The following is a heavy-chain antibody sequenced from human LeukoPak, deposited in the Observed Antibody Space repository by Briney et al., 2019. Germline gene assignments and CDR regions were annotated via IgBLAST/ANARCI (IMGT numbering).Heavy chain of an antibody. D-gene: IGHD6-13*01. V-gene: IGHV4-59*01. J-gene: IGHJ3*02. CDR1: GGSISSYY. CDR3: ARESGIAAAGTHDAFDI. CDR2: IYYSGST. Sequence: IPSETLSLTCTVSGGSISSYYWSWIRQPPGKGLEWIGYIYYSGSTNYNPSLKSRVTISVDTSKNQFSLKLSSVTAADTAVYYCARESGIAAAGTHDAFDIWGQGTMVTVSS.